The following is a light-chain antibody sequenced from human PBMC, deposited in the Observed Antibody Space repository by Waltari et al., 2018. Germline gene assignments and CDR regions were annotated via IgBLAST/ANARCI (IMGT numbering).Light chain of an antibody. Sequence: DIQMTQSPSTLSASVGDRVTITCRASQSIGSSLAGYQQKPGNAPKVVIYEASSLESGVPARFSGSGSGTEFTLTISSLQPDDFATYYCQQCNSYLLTFGGGTKVEIK. J-gene: IGKJ4*01. V-gene: IGKV1-5*03. CDR2: EAS. CDR1: QSIGSS. CDR3: QQCNSYLLT.